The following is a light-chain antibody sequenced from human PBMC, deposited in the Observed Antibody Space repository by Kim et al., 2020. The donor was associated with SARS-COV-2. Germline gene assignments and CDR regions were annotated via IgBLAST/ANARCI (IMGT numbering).Light chain of an antibody. Sequence: IQLTQWPSTLSASVGDRVTITCRASQSISTWLAWYQQKPGKAPKLLISDASILQTGVPPRFSGGGSGGDFTLTISNLQPDDFATYYCQQYNSVSSFGQGTKLEI. CDR2: DAS. CDR3: QQYNSVSS. CDR1: QSISTW. V-gene: IGKV1-5*01. J-gene: IGKJ2*03.